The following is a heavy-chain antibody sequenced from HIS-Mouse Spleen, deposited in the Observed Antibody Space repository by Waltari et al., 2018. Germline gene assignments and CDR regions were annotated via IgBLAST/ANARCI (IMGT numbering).Heavy chain of an antibody. D-gene: IGHD6-13*01. Sequence: QLQLQESGPGLVKPSETLSLTCTVSGCSISSSSYYWGWIRQPPGKGLEWFGSIYYSGITYYTPSRKSRVTISVDTSKNQFSLKLSSVTAADTAVYYCAREIPYSSSWYDWYFDLWGRGTLVTVSS. CDR3: AREIPYSSSWYDWYFDL. V-gene: IGHV4-39*07. J-gene: IGHJ2*01. CDR1: GCSISSSSYY. CDR2: IYYSGIT.